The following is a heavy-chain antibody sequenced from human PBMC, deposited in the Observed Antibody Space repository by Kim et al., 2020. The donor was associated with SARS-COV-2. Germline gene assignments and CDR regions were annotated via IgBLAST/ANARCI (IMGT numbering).Heavy chain of an antibody. CDR2: TT. J-gene: IGHJ4*02. D-gene: IGHD2-15*01. CDR3: TTDGKGYFDY. Sequence: TTDYAAPVKGRFTISRDDSKNTLYLQMNSLKTEDTAVYYCTTDGKGYFDYWGQGTLVTVSS. V-gene: IGHV3-15*01.